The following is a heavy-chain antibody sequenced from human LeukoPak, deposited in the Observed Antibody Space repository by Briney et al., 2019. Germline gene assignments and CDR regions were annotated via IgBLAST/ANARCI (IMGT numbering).Heavy chain of an antibody. V-gene: IGHV4-38-2*02. CDR2: IFHSGST. J-gene: IGHJ2*01. Sequence: SETLSLTCTVSGYSISSGFYWGWIRQPPGKGLEWIGSIFHSGSTYYNPSLKSRVTISVDTSKNQFSLKLSSVTAADTAVYYCARDRRYYYDSSGYYSLRYFDLWGRGTLVTVSS. CDR3: ARDRRYYYDSSGYYSLRYFDL. D-gene: IGHD3-22*01. CDR1: GYSISSGFY.